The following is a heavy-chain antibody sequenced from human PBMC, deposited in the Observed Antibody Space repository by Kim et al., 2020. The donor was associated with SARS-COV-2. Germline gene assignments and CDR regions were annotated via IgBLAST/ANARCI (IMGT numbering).Heavy chain of an antibody. V-gene: IGHV3-33*05. CDR1: GFTFNSYG. CDR2: ISYDGTNK. D-gene: IGHD6-19*01. Sequence: GGSLRLSCAASGFTFNSYGMHWFRQAPGKGPEWVTFISYDGTNKYYADSVKGRFTISRDNSKNTLYMQMSSLRAEDTAVYYCVRDAFGYSRGWHWGQGTLVTVSS. J-gene: IGHJ4*02. CDR3: VRDAFGYSRGWH.